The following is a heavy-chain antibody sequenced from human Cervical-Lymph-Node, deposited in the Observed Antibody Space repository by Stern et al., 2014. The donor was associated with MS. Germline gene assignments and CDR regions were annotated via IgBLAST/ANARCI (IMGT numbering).Heavy chain of an antibody. CDR1: GLSLSTSEVA. J-gene: IGHJ6*03. CDR3: AHDVKRSRYGMDV. CDR2: LYWNDDK. Sequence: QITLKESGPTLVKPTQTLTLTCTFSGLSLSTSEVAVGWIRQPPGKALEWLALLYWNDDKYYSPSLKGRLTITKDPSENQVVLTMTNMAPVDTGTYFGAHDVKRSRYGMDVGGKGTTVTVS. V-gene: IGHV2-5*01. D-gene: IGHD1-14*01.